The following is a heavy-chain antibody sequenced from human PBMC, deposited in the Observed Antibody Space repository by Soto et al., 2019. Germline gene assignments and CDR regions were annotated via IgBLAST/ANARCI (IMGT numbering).Heavy chain of an antibody. J-gene: IGHJ4*02. V-gene: IGHV3-30*18. CDR3: AKSLEPTHLWYLFDY. CDR2: ISHDGSNK. Sequence: QVQLVESGGGVVQPGRSLRLSCAASGFIFSSYGMHWVRQAPGKGLEWVAVISHDGSNKYYADSVKGRFTISRDNSKNTVYLQMDSLRAEDTAEYYGAKSLEPTHLWYLFDYWGQGTLVTVSS. CDR1: GFIFSSYG. D-gene: IGHD5-18*01.